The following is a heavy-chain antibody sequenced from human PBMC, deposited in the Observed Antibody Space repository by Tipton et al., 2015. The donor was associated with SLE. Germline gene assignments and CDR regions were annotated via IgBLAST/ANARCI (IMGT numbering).Heavy chain of an antibody. CDR3: ARQVGAKAFDI. CDR1: GDSINGYF. D-gene: IGHD1-26*01. CDR2: IHISGRT. V-gene: IGHV4-4*07. Sequence: GLVKPSETLSLTCTVSGDSINGYFWTWIRQPAGKGLEWIGRIHISGRTKYNPSLESRVTMSVDTSKNQFSLKLSSVTAADTAVYYCARQVGAKAFDIWGQGTMVTVSS. J-gene: IGHJ3*02.